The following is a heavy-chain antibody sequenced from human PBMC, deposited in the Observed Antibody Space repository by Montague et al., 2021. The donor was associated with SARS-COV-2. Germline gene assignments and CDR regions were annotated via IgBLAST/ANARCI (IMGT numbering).Heavy chain of an antibody. CDR1: GGSIGSYY. CDR3: ARVGGGTTRYFDN. CDR2: IHNSGSN. D-gene: IGHD1-1*01. Sequence: SETLSLTCSVSGGSIGSYYCCWLRQPPGTGLEWIGHIHNSGSNTYSPSFRSRVTISVAMSKTQFALNLRSVSAADTAVYFCARVGGGTTRYFDNWGQGTLVTVSS. J-gene: IGHJ4*02. V-gene: IGHV4-59*12.